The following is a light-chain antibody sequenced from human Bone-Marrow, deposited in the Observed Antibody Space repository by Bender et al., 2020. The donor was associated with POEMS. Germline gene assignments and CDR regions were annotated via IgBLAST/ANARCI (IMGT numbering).Light chain of an antibody. CDR3: SSYTSSSTLV. CDR2: EVS. J-gene: IGLJ1*01. CDR1: SSDVGGYNY. V-gene: IGLV2-14*01. Sequence: QSALTQPPSASGSPGQSVTMSCTGTSSDVGGYNYVSWYQQHPGKAPKLIIYEVSNRPSGVSNRFSGSKSGNTASLTISWLQAEDEADYYCSSYTSSSTLVFGTGTKVTVL.